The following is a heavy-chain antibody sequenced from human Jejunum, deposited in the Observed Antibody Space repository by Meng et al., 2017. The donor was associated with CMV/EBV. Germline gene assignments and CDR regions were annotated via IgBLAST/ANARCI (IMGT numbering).Heavy chain of an antibody. V-gene: IGHV5-51*01. CDR2: IYPDDSGT. Sequence: GDSCSTCWYAWGRHRPGKGLGWMGIIYPDDSGTTYSPSFQGQVTISADKTISTAYLQWSSLKASDTAIYYCVRQVAHSGNLDYFDYWGEGTLVTVSS. J-gene: IGHJ4*02. CDR1: GDSCSTCW. D-gene: IGHD1-14*01. CDR3: VRQVAHSGNLDYFDY.